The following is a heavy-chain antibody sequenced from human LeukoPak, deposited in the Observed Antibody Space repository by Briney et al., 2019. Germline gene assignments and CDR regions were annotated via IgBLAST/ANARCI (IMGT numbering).Heavy chain of an antibody. J-gene: IGHJ4*02. CDR2: INSDGGTT. CDR3: AISRYSGTSLDY. Sequence: GGSLRLSCAASGFTFSSYWMHWVRQAPGKGLVWVSRINSDGGTTAYADSVKGRFTISRDNAKSTLYLQMNSLRIEDTAVYYCAISRYSGTSLDYWGQGSLVTVPS. V-gene: IGHV3-74*01. CDR1: GFTFSSYW. D-gene: IGHD1-26*01.